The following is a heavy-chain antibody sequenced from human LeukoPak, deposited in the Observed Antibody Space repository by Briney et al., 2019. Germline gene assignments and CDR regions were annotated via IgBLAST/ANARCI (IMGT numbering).Heavy chain of an antibody. J-gene: IGHJ4*02. Sequence: GGSLRLSCAASGFTFSSYGMHWVRQAPGKGLEWVAVISYDGSNKYYADSVKGRFTIPRDNSKNTPYLQMNSLRAEDTAVYYCAKVGGDYGLPYFDYWGQGTLVTVSS. CDR1: GFTFSSYG. CDR3: AKVGGDYGLPYFDY. CDR2: ISYDGSNK. D-gene: IGHD4-17*01. V-gene: IGHV3-30*18.